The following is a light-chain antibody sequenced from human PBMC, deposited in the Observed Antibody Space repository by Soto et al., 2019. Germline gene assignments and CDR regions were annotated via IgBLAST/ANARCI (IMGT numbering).Light chain of an antibody. CDR3: QQYYSTPLT. Sequence: DIVMTQSPAYLALSLGDRATMNCNSTESVLYSSNNKNYLAWYQHKPGQPPKVLIYWASTRESGVPDRFSGSGSGTDFTLTISSLQAEDVAVYFCQQYYSTPLTFGGGTKVDIK. V-gene: IGKV4-1*01. CDR1: ESVLYSSNNKNY. J-gene: IGKJ4*01. CDR2: WAS.